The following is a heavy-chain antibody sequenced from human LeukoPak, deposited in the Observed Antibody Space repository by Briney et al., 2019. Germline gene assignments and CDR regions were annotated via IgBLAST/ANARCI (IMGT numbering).Heavy chain of an antibody. CDR2: IYYSGST. D-gene: IGHD2-2*01. CDR3: ARMTGYCSSTSCRIYYYYGIDV. Sequence: PSETLSLTCTVSGGSISSSSYYWGWIRQPPGKGLEWIGSIYYSGSTYYNPSLKSRVTISVDTSKNQFSLKLSSVTAADTAVYYCARMTGYCSSTSCRIYYYYGIDVWGQGTTVTVSS. CDR1: GGSISSSSYY. V-gene: IGHV4-39*01. J-gene: IGHJ6*02.